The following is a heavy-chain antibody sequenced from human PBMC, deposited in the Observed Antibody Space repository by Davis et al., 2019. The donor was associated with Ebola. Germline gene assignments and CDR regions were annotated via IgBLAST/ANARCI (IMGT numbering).Heavy chain of an antibody. D-gene: IGHD4-17*01. J-gene: IGHJ4*02. CDR2: IYYTGST. CDR3: AKNGDYGFQFDY. Sequence: SETLSLTCAVSGASISSGAHYWNWIRQFPGKGLEWIGYIYYTGSTFYNPSLKSRVSISIDTSKIQFSLKLTSVTAADTAVYYCAKNGDYGFQFDYWGQGTLVTVSS. CDR1: GASISSGAHY. V-gene: IGHV4-31*11.